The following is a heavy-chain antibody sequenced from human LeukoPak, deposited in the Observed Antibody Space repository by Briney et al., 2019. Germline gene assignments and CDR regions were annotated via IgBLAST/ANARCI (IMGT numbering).Heavy chain of an antibody. CDR2: ISWNSGSM. D-gene: IGHD3-9*01. Sequence: GGSLRLSCAASGFTFDDYAMHWVRQAPGKGLEWVSGISWNSGSMGYADSVKGRFTISRDNAKNSLYLQMNSLRAEDTALYYCAKVGFDWLLVYYFDYWGQGTLVTVSS. V-gene: IGHV3-9*01. CDR3: AKVGFDWLLVYYFDY. J-gene: IGHJ4*02. CDR1: GFTFDDYA.